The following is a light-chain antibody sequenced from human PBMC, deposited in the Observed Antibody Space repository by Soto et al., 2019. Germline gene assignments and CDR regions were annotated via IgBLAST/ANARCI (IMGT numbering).Light chain of an antibody. CDR2: AAY. Sequence: AIQMTQSPSSLSASVVERVTITYLASLGIRNDLGWYQQKPGKAAKVLIYAAYSLQSGVPSRFSGSGSGTDFSLTISSLQPEDFAVYYCQQYGSSPTWRCGQGIKVAIK. CDR1: LGIRND. CDR3: QQYGSSPTWR. J-gene: IGKJ1*01. V-gene: IGKV1-6*01.